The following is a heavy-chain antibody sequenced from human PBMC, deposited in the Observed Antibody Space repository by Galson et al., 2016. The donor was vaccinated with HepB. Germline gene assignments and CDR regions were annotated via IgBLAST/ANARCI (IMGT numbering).Heavy chain of an antibody. CDR2: ISWNSGRI. CDR1: GFIFDDYA. Sequence: SLRLSCAASGFIFDDYAMHWVRQAPGKGLEWVSSISWNSGRIDYADSVKGRFTISRDNAKNSLYLQMKSLRAEDTALYFCAKENGTLYYDGMDVWGQGTTVTVSS. V-gene: IGHV3-9*01. CDR3: AKENGTLYYDGMDV. J-gene: IGHJ6*02. D-gene: IGHD1-26*01.